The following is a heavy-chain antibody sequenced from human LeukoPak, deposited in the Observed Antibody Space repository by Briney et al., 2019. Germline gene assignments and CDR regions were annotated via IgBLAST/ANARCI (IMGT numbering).Heavy chain of an antibody. J-gene: IGHJ6*02. D-gene: IGHD1-26*01. CDR2: ISAYNGNT. Sequence: GASVKVSCKASGYTFTSYGISWVRQAPGQGLEWMGWISAYNGNTNYAQKLQGRVTMTTDTSTSTAYMELRSLRSEDTAVYYCARIPFFGIVEYYYGMDVWGQGTTVTVSS. V-gene: IGHV1-18*01. CDR3: ARIPFFGIVEYYYGMDV. CDR1: GYTFTSYG.